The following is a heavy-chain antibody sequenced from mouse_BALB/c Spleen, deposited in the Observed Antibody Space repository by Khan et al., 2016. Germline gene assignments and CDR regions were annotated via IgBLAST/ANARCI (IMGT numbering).Heavy chain of an antibody. Sequence: EVELVESGGGLVQPGGSRTLSCAASGFPFSRFGMHWVRQAPEKGLEWVAFISSGSSAIYYADTVKGRFTSSRDNPKNTLFMQMTCLGSEGTTLYSGVRGDYWGQGTTLTVSS. CDR2: ISSGSSAI. J-gene: IGHJ2*01. CDR3: VRGDY. CDR1: GFPFSRFG. V-gene: IGHV5-17*02.